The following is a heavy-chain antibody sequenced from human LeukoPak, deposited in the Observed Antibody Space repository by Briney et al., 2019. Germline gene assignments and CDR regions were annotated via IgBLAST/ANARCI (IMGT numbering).Heavy chain of an antibody. CDR2: LTYSGGST. V-gene: IGHV3-23*01. CDR3: AKAREDTYYYDSSGYYFATPLDY. CDR1: GFTFSRYG. D-gene: IGHD3-22*01. Sequence: GGSLRLSCAASGFTFSRYGMTWVRQAPGMGLEWVSALTYSGGSTYYAASVKGRFTISRDNSKNTLYLQMNSLRAEDTAVYYCAKAREDTYYYDSSGYYFATPLDYWGQGTLVTVSS. J-gene: IGHJ4*02.